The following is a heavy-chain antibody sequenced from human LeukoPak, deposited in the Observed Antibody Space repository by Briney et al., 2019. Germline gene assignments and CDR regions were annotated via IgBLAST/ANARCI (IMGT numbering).Heavy chain of an antibody. CDR1: GYTFTGYY. D-gene: IGHD3-10*01. CDR2: ISAYNGNT. J-gene: IGHJ6*03. Sequence: GASVKVSCKASGYTFTGYYMHWVRQAPGQGLEWMGWISAYNGNTNYAQKLQGRVTMTTDTSTSTAYMELRSLRSDDTAVYYCARHPAGLLWFGELLGYYYYYMDVWGKGTTVTVSS. V-gene: IGHV1-18*04. CDR3: ARHPAGLLWFGELLGYYYYYMDV.